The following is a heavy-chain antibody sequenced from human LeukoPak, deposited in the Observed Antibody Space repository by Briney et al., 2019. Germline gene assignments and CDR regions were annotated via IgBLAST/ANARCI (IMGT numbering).Heavy chain of an antibody. CDR1: GFTFDDYA. V-gene: IGHV3-9*01. Sequence: GGSLRLSCAASGFTFDDYAMHWVRQAPGKGLEWVSGISWNSGSIGYADSVKGRFTISRDNAKNSLYLQMNSLRPEDTAVYYCAKEGYYGSGSFPDYWGQGTLVTVSS. CDR2: ISWNSGSI. CDR3: AKEGYYGSGSFPDY. J-gene: IGHJ4*02. D-gene: IGHD3-10*01.